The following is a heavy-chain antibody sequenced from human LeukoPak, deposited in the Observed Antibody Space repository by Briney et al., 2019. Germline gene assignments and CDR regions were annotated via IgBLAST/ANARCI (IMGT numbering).Heavy chain of an antibody. CDR1: GFTFSSYE. J-gene: IGHJ4*02. Sequence: GGSLRLSCAASGFTFSSYEMNWVRQAPGKGLEWVSYISSSGSTIYYADSVKGRFTISRDNAKNSLYLQINSLRAEDTAVYYCARASITMARGELVFYFDYWGQGTLVIVSS. V-gene: IGHV3-48*03. CDR3: ARASITMARGELVFYFDY. CDR2: ISSSGSTI. D-gene: IGHD3-10*01.